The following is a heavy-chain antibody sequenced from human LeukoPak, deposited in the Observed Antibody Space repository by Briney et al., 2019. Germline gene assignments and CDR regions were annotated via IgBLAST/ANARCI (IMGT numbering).Heavy chain of an antibody. V-gene: IGHV4-39*07. Sequence: PSETLSLTCTVSGGSVSSSSYYWGWIRQPPGTGLEWIGSIYYSGSTYYNPSLKSRVSISVDTSKNQFSLKLSSVTAADTAVYYCARERSKTRYDILTGYRDYWGQGTLVTVSS. CDR3: ARERSKTRYDILTGYRDY. CDR1: GGSVSSSSYY. D-gene: IGHD3-9*01. J-gene: IGHJ4*02. CDR2: IYYSGST.